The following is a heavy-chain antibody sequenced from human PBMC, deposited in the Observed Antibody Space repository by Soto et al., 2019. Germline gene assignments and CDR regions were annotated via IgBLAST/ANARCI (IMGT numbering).Heavy chain of an antibody. CDR2: MNPNSGNT. CDR3: ARTRTPTDFWSGYFREYGMDV. Sequence: ASVKVSCKASGYTFTSYDINWVRQATGQGLEWMGWMNPNSGNTGYAQKFQGRVTMTRNTSISTAYMELSSLRSEDTAVYYCARTRTPTDFWSGYFREYGMDVWGQGTTVTVSS. CDR1: GYTFTSYD. D-gene: IGHD3-3*01. V-gene: IGHV1-8*01. J-gene: IGHJ6*02.